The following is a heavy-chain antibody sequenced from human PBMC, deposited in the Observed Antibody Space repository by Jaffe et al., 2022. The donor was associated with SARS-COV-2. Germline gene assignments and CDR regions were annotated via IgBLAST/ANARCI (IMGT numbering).Heavy chain of an antibody. CDR2: ISYDGKQK. Sequence: QVQLVESGGGVVQPGRSLRLSCAPSGFTFSDYAMNWVRQAPGKGLEWVAVISYDGKQKYYGDSVKGRFTISRDNSRNTLYMQMNSLRPDDTAVYYCARAVSFGGYLKFPNDAFDIWGQGTMVTVSS. CDR1: GFTFSDYA. J-gene: IGHJ3*02. CDR3: ARAVSFGGYLKFPNDAFDI. D-gene: IGHD6-19*01. V-gene: IGHV3-30*04.